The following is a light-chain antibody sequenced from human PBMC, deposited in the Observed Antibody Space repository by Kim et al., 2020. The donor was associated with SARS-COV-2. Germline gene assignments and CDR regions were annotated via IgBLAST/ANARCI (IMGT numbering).Light chain of an antibody. Sequence: SYELTQPPSVSVSSGQTASITCSGNKLGDKYVCWYQQKPGQSPMLVIYQDSKRPSGIPERFSGSNSGNTATLTISGTQAMDEADYYCQAWDSNTVLFGGGTQLTVL. CDR1: KLGDKY. J-gene: IGLJ2*01. CDR2: QDS. V-gene: IGLV3-1*01. CDR3: QAWDSNTVL.